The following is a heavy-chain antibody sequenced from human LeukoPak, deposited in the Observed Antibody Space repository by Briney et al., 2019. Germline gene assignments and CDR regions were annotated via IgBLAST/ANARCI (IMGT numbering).Heavy chain of an antibody. CDR2: INHSGST. J-gene: IGHJ5*02. Sequence: PSETLSLTCAVSGYSISSGYYWGWIRQPPGKGLEWIGSINHSGSTYYNPSLKSRVTISVDTSKNQFSLKLSSVTAADTAVYYCARRVKGGYEGWFDPWGQGTLVTVSS. CDR1: GYSISSGYY. D-gene: IGHD5-12*01. CDR3: ARRVKGGYEGWFDP. V-gene: IGHV4-38-2*01.